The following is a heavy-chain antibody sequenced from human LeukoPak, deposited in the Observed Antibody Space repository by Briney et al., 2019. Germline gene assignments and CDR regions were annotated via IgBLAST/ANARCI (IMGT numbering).Heavy chain of an antibody. CDR1: GFTFDDYG. J-gene: IGHJ4*02. D-gene: IGHD3-22*01. Sequence: GGSLRLSCAASGFTFDDYGMSWVRHAPGKGLEWVSGINWNGGSTGYADSVKGRFTISRDNAKNSLYLQMNSLRAEDTALYYCASGSGSGYYYFVYWGQGTLVTVSS. CDR2: INWNGGST. V-gene: IGHV3-20*04. CDR3: ASGSGSGYYYFVY.